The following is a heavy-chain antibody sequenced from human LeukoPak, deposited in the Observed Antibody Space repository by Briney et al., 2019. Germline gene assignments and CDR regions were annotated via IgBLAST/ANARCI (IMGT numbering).Heavy chain of an antibody. D-gene: IGHD3-10*01. CDR2: IYYSGST. J-gene: IGHJ4*02. Sequence: SETLSLTCTASGGSISSYYWSWIRQPPGKGLEWIGYIYYSGSTNYNPSLKSRVTISVDTSKNQFSLKLSSVTAADTAVYYCARLSYYYGSGSNVFDYWGQGTLVTVSS. CDR3: ARLSYYYGSGSNVFDY. CDR1: GGSISSYY. V-gene: IGHV4-59*01.